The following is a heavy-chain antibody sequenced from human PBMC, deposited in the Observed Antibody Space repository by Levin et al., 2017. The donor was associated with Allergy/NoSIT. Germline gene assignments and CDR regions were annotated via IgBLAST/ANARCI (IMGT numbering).Heavy chain of an antibody. Sequence: GGSLRLSCAASGFTFSSYAMSWVRQAPGKGLEWVSAISGSGGSTYYADSVKGRFTISRDNSKNTLYLQMNSLRAEDTAVYYCAKELGYSYGLGDAFDIWGQGTMVTVSS. CDR1: GFTFSSYA. D-gene: IGHD5-18*01. J-gene: IGHJ3*02. CDR3: AKELGYSYGLGDAFDI. CDR2: ISGSGGST. V-gene: IGHV3-23*01.